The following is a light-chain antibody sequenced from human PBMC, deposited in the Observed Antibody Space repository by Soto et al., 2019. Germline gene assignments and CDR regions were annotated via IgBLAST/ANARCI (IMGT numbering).Light chain of an antibody. Sequence: QSVLTQPPSVSGAPGQRVTISCTGTTSNIGAGYDVHWYQQLPGTAPKLLTYADNNRPSGVPDRFSDSTSGTSASLAITGLQDEDEADYYCQSYDSSLSGYVFGGGTKVTFL. CDR2: ADN. V-gene: IGLV1-40*01. CDR3: QSYDSSLSGYV. J-gene: IGLJ2*01. CDR1: TSNIGAGYD.